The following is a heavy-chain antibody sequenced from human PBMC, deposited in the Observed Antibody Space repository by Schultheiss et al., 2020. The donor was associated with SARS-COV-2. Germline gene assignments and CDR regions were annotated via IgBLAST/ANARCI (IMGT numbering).Heavy chain of an antibody. Sequence: GESLKISCAASGFTFSSSAMSWVRQAPGKGLEWVSAISGSGGSTYYADSVKGRFTISRDNSKNTLYQQMNSLRAEDTAVYYCAREYCSSTSCSRASYYFDYWGQGTLVTVSS. D-gene: IGHD2-2*01. J-gene: IGHJ4*02. CDR3: AREYCSSTSCSRASYYFDY. V-gene: IGHV3-23*01. CDR2: ISGSGGST. CDR1: GFTFSSSA.